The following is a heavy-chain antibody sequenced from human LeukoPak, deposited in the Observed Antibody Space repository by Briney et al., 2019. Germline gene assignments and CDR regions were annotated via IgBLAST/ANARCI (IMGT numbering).Heavy chain of an antibody. CDR1: VGSFSGYY. Sequence: SETLSLTCAVYVGSFSGYYWSWVRQPPGKGREWSGEINHSGGTNYTPSLKRRVTISVDTSKNQFSLKLSSVTAADTAVYYCARGGIVGANYFGYWGQGTLVTVSS. V-gene: IGHV4-34*01. J-gene: IGHJ4*02. CDR3: ARGGIVGANYFGY. D-gene: IGHD1-26*01. CDR2: INHSGGT.